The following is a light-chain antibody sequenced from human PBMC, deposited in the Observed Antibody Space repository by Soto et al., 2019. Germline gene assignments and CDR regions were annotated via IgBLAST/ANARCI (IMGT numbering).Light chain of an antibody. CDR1: TSNVGSNT. CDR2: SNS. Sequence: QSVLTQPPSASGTPGQTVTISCSGSTSNVGSNTVNWYQQLPGAAPKLLIFSNSQRPSGVPDRFSGSKSGTSASLAISGLQSVDEAHYYCAAWDDSLNGVVFGGGTKLTVL. V-gene: IGLV1-44*01. CDR3: AAWDDSLNGVV. J-gene: IGLJ3*02.